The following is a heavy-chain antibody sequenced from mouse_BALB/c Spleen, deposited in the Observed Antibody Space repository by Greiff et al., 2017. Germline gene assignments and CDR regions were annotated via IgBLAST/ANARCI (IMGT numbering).Heavy chain of an antibody. V-gene: IGHV1S137*01. J-gene: IGHJ2*01. CDR2: ISTYYGDA. D-gene: IGHD2-4*01. CDR1: GYTFTDYA. Sequence: QVQLQQSGAELVRPGVSVKISCKGSGYTFTDYAMHWVKQSHAKSLEWIGVISTYYGDASYNQKFKGKATMTVDKSSSTAYMELARLTSEDSAIYYCARARSTMITRGYSENWGPGTTLTVSS. CDR3: ARARSTMITRGYSEN.